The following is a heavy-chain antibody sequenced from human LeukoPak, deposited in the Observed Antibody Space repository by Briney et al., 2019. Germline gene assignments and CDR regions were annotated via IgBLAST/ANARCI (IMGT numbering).Heavy chain of an antibody. Sequence: GGSLRLSCADSGFTFSSYAMSWVRQAPGKGLEWVSNISGSGDSTCYADSVKGRFTISRDNSQNTLYLQMTSLRAEDTAVYDCAKGQFVGVSRTPWEYWGQGTLVTVSS. J-gene: IGHJ4*02. CDR3: AKGQFVGVSRTPWEY. V-gene: IGHV3-23*01. CDR2: ISGSGDST. D-gene: IGHD3-16*01. CDR1: GFTFSSYA.